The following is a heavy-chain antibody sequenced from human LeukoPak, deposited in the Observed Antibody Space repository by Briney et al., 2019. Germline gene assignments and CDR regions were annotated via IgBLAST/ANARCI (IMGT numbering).Heavy chain of an antibody. CDR1: GYTLTELS. D-gene: IGHD3-10*01. CDR2: FDPEDGET. CDR3: ATSAVNYYGSGSYPPDY. V-gene: IGHV1-24*01. Sequence: ASVKVSCKVSGYTLTELSMRWVRQAPGKGLEWMGGFDPEDGETIYAQKFQGRVTMTEDTSTDTAYMELSSLRSEDTAVYYCATSAVNYYGSGSYPPDYWGQGTLVTVSS. J-gene: IGHJ4*02.